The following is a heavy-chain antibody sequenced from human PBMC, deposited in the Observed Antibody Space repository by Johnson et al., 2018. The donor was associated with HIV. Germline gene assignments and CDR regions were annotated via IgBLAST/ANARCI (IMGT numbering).Heavy chain of an antibody. J-gene: IGHJ3*01. D-gene: IGHD1-1*01. V-gene: IGHV3-11*04. CDR3: ATVWRNEGRHAFDV. Sequence: QVQLVESGGALVQPGGSLRLSCAASGFTFSDYYMTWIRQAPGKGLEWVSYISSSGGTIYYTDSVKGRFTISRDNAKNSLYLHMNSLRAEDTAVYYCATVWRNEGRHAFDVWGQGTMVTVSS. CDR1: GFTFSDYY. CDR2: ISSSGGTI.